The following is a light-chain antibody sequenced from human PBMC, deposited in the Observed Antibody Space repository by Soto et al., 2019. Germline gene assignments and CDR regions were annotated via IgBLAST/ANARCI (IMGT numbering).Light chain of an antibody. CDR2: GAS. CDR3: QQYGSSRWT. J-gene: IGKJ1*01. V-gene: IGKV3-20*01. CDR1: QSVSSIY. Sequence: EIVVTQSPGTLSLSPGERATLSCRASQSVSSIYLAWYQQKPGQAPRLLIYGASIRATGIPDRFSGSGSGTDLTITISRLEPEDFAVYYCQQYGSSRWTFGQGTKVEL.